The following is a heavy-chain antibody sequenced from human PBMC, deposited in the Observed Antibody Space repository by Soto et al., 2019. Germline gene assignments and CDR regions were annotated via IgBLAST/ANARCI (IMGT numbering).Heavy chain of an antibody. J-gene: IGHJ3*02. Sequence: SETLSLTCTVSGGSISSGGYYWSWIRQHPGKGLEWTGYIYYSGSTYYNPSLKSRVTISVDTSKNQFSLKLSSVTAADTAVYYCAREAGFDSSGYYSHDAFDIRGQGTLVTVSS. CDR3: AREAGFDSSGYYSHDAFDI. CDR2: IYYSGST. D-gene: IGHD3-22*01. V-gene: IGHV4-31*03. CDR1: GGSISSGGYY.